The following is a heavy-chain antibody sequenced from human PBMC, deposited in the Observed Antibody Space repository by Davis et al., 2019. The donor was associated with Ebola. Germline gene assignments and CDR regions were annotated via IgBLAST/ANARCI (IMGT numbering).Heavy chain of an antibody. V-gene: IGHV4-30-4*01. Sequence: PSETLSLTCTVSGGSISSGDYYWSWIRQPPGKGLEWIGYIYYSGSTYYNPSLKSRVTISVDTSKNQFSLKLSSVTAADTAVYYCARDGTYYYDSSGWAWFDPWGQGTLVTVSS. CDR3: ARDGTYYYDSSGWAWFDP. CDR1: GGSISSGDYY. CDR2: IYYSGST. D-gene: IGHD3-22*01. J-gene: IGHJ5*02.